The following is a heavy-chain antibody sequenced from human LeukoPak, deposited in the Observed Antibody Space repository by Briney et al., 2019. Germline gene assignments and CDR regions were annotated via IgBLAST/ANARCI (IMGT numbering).Heavy chain of an antibody. CDR1: GFTFNSYS. CDR2: ISSSSSYI. CDR3: ARVGFHCSSTSCYGFMDG. Sequence: GGSLRLSCAASGFTFNSYSMNWARQAPGKGLEWVSSISSSSSYIYYADSVKGRFTISRDNAKNSLYLQMNSLRAEDTAVYYCARVGFHCSSTSCYGFMDGWGQGTTVTVSS. J-gene: IGHJ6*02. V-gene: IGHV3-21*01. D-gene: IGHD2-2*01.